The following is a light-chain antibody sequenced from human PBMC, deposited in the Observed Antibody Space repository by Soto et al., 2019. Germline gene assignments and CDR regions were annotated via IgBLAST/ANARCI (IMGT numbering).Light chain of an antibody. CDR2: KAS. Sequence: DIQMTQSPSTLSGSVGDRVTITCRASQTISSWLAWYQQKPGKAPKLLIYKASTLKSGVPSRFSGSGSGTEFTLTIRSLPPDDFATYSCQHYNSYSEAFGQGTKVDIK. V-gene: IGKV1-5*03. CDR3: QHYNSYSEA. CDR1: QTISSW. J-gene: IGKJ1*01.